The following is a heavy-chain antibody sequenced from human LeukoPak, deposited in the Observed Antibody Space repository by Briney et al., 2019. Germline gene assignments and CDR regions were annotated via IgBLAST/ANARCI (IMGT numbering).Heavy chain of an antibody. CDR3: ARDRESYYDSSGYWNAFDI. V-gene: IGHV3-7*01. J-gene: IGHJ3*02. CDR2: IKGDGSEK. Sequence: PGGSLRLSCAASGFTFSNFWMSWVRQAPGKGLEWVANIKGDGSEKYHVDSVKGRFTISRDNAKNSLYLQMNSLRAEDTAVYYCARDRESYYDSSGYWNAFDIWGQGTMVTVSS. D-gene: IGHD3-22*01. CDR1: GFTFSNFW.